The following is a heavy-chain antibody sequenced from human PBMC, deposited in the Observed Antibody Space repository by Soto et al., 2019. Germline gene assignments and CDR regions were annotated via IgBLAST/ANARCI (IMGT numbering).Heavy chain of an antibody. CDR1: GGSISSGGYY. V-gene: IGHV4-61*08. CDR3: ARDLWGYCGTDCYPLDV. D-gene: IGHD2-21*02. Sequence: LSLTCTVSGGSISSGGYYWSWIRQPPGKGLEWIGYMYNTGSTVYNPSFKSRVTISVDTSKNQFSLKLNSVTAADTAVYYCARDLWGYCGTDCYPLDVWGQGTTVTVSS. J-gene: IGHJ6*02. CDR2: MYNTGST.